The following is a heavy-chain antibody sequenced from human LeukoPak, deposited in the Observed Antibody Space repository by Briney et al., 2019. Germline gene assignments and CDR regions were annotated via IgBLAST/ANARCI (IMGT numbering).Heavy chain of an antibody. CDR3: ARVIRSSGWSFDY. J-gene: IGHJ4*02. CDR2: IFYSRST. V-gene: IGHV4-59*01. CDR1: GGSISSYY. D-gene: IGHD6-19*01. Sequence: SETLSLTCTVSGGSISSYYWSWIRQPPGKGLEWIGYIFYSRSTNYNPSLKSRITISVDTSKNQFSLKLNSVTAADTAVYYCARVIRSSGWSFDYWGQGTLVTVSS.